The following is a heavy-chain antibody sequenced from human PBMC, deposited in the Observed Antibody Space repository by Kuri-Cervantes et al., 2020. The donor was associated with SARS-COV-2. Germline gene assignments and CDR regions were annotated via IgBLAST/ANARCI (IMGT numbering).Heavy chain of an antibody. V-gene: IGHV4-61*02. J-gene: IGHJ6*02. D-gene: IGHD2/OR15-2a*01. Sequence: SETLSLTCTVSGGSISSGSYYWTWIRQPAGKGLEWIGRIYTSGSTNYNPSLKSRVTISVDTSKNQFSLKLSSVTAADTAVYFCARDRGTTRTHFYFYNAMDVWGQGTAVTVSS. CDR2: IYTSGST. CDR1: GGSISSGSYY. CDR3: ARDRGTTRTHFYFYNAMDV.